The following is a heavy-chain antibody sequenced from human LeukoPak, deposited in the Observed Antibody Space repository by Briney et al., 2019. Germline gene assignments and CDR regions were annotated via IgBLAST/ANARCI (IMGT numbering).Heavy chain of an antibody. V-gene: IGHV4-61*08. J-gene: IGHJ4*02. CDR2: IYYSGST. CDR1: GGSISSGDYY. D-gene: IGHD4-17*01. CDR3: ARAMTTVTNFDY. Sequence: SETLSLTCTVSGGSISSGDYYWSWIRQPPGKGLEWVGYIYYSGSTNYNPSLKSRVTISVDTSKNQFSLKLSSVTAADTAVYYCARAMTTVTNFDYWGQGTLVTVSS.